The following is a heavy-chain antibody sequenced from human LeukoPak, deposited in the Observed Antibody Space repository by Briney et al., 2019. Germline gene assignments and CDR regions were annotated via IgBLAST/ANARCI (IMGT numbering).Heavy chain of an antibody. D-gene: IGHD3-22*01. Sequence: GGSLRLSCAASGFTFTNYAMTWVRQAPGKGLEWFSTISSGASTYYADSVKGRFTISRDNSRNMVYLQMNNLRADDTAVYYCAKRAYYDSRGYYYLYYFDNWGQGTLVTVSS. CDR2: ISSGAST. J-gene: IGHJ4*02. CDR1: GFTFTNYA. CDR3: AKRAYYDSRGYYYLYYFDN. V-gene: IGHV3-23*01.